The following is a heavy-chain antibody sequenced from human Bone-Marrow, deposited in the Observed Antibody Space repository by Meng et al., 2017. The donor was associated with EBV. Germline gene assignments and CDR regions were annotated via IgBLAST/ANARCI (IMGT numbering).Heavy chain of an antibody. Sequence: QWQVVQSGAEVKKPGSSVKVSCWTSGGTFNSDAVSWVRQAPGQGLEWMGGLIPMSGAPHYAQKFQGRVTITADESTSTHYMDLSNLRSDDTAMYYCASESGRGFTPDYWGQGTLVTVSS. J-gene: IGHJ4*02. CDR2: LIPMSGAP. D-gene: IGHD3-10*01. V-gene: IGHV1-69*01. CDR1: GGTFNSDA. CDR3: ASESGRGFTPDY.